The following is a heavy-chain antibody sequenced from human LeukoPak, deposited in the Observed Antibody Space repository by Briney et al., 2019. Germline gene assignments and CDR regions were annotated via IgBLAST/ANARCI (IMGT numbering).Heavy chain of an antibody. Sequence: GRSLRLSCAASGFTFDDYAMHWVRQAPGKGLEWVAFIRYDGSNKYHADSVKDRFTISRDNSKNTLYLRMNSLRAEDTAVYYCAKVMQQLKVVGHYFDYWGQGTLVTVSS. J-gene: IGHJ4*02. V-gene: IGHV3-30*02. CDR3: AKVMQQLKVVGHYFDY. D-gene: IGHD6-13*01. CDR1: GFTFDDYA. CDR2: IRYDGSNK.